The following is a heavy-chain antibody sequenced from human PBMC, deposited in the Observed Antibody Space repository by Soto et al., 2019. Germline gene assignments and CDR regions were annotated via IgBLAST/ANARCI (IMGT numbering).Heavy chain of an antibody. V-gene: IGHV1-18*04. D-gene: IGHD6-6*01. CDR2: ISAYNGNT. Sequence: QVQLVQSGAEVKKPGASVKVSCKASGYTFTSYGISWVRQAPGQGLEWMGWISAYNGNTNYAQKLQGRVTMTTDTSTSTAYMELRSPRSDDTAVYYCAITPSFRSSSAWFDPWGQGTLVTVSS. CDR3: AITPSFRSSSAWFDP. CDR1: GYTFTSYG. J-gene: IGHJ5*02.